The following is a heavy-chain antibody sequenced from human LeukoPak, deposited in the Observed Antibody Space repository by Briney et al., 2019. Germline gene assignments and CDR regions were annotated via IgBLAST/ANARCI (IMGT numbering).Heavy chain of an antibody. J-gene: IGHJ4*02. V-gene: IGHV3-53*01. Sequence: GGSLRLSCAASGFTVSSNYMSWARQAPGKGLEWVSLIYSGGSTYYADSVKGRFTISRDNSKNTLYLQMNSLRAEDTAVYYCAKAGLVRGGALDSWGQGTLVTVSS. CDR1: GFTVSSNY. CDR2: IYSGGST. D-gene: IGHD4/OR15-4a*01. CDR3: AKAGLVRGGALDS.